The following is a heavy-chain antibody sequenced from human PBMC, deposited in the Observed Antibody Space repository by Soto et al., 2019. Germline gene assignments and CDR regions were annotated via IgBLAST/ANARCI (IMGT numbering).Heavy chain of an antibody. D-gene: IGHD3-16*01. V-gene: IGHV4-59*01. J-gene: IGHJ4*02. CDR3: AREGGGDRFDY. Sequence: SETLSLTCAVSGTSFGTYYWSWIRQPPGKGLEWIGYIFYSGHLKYNPSLKSRLTISVDPPKNQISLRLTSVTAADTAVYYCAREGGGDRFDYWAQGALVTVSS. CDR1: GTSFGTYY. CDR2: IFYSGHL.